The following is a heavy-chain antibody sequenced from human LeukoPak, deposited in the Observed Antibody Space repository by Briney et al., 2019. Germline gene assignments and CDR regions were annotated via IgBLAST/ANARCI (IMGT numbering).Heavy chain of an antibody. CDR2: IIPIFGTA. CDR3: ARGKLWLNYYYYYKDV. D-gene: IGHD5-18*01. V-gene: IGHV1-69*06. J-gene: IGHJ6*03. Sequence: ASVKVSCKASGGTFSSYAISWVRQAPGQGLEWMGGIIPIFGTANYAQKFQGRVTITADKSTSTAYMELSSLRSEDTAVYYCARGKLWLNYYYYYKDVWGKGTTVTVSS. CDR1: GGTFSSYA.